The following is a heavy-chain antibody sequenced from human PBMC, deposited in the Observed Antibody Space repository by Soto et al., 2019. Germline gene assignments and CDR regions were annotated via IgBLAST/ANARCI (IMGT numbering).Heavy chain of an antibody. CDR3: ARGYDSSGYGYWYFDL. V-gene: IGHV3-11*04. CDR1: GFTFSDYF. Sequence: PGGSLRLSCGASGFTFSDYFMAWVRQVPGKGLEWVSYSNSDGTNKDYADSVKGRFTISRDNSKNSLYLQMNSLRAEDTAVYYCARGYDSSGYGYWYFDLWGRGTLVTVSS. J-gene: IGHJ2*01. D-gene: IGHD3-22*01. CDR2: SNSDGTNK.